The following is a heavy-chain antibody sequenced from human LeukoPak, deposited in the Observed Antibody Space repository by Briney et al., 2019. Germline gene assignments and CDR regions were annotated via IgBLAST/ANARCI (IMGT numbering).Heavy chain of an antibody. CDR2: ISESGSST. Sequence: PGGSLRLSCATSGFTFSNYWMCWVRQAPGKGLEWVSGISESGSSTYYADSVKGRFTISRDNSKNTLYLQMNSLRAEDTAVYYCAREDSSGWYSFDYWGQGTLVTVSS. CDR1: GFTFSNYW. V-gene: IGHV3-23*01. CDR3: AREDSSGWYSFDY. J-gene: IGHJ4*02. D-gene: IGHD6-19*01.